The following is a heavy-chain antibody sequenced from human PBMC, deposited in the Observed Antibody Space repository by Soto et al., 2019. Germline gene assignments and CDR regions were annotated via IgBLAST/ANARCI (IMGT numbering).Heavy chain of an antibody. Sequence: SETLSLTCTVSGGSISSSSYYWGWLRQPPGKGLEWIGSIYYSGSTYYNPSLKSRVTISVDTSKNQFSLKLSSVTAADTAVYYCARGSDYSYYGGPRYYFDYWGQGTLVTVSA. V-gene: IGHV4-39*01. CDR3: ARGSDYSYYGGPRYYFDY. CDR1: GGSISSSSYY. CDR2: IYYSGST. J-gene: IGHJ4*02. D-gene: IGHD4-4*01.